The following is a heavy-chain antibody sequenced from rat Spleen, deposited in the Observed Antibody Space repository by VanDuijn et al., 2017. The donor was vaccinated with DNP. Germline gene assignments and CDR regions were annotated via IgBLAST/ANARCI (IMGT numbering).Heavy chain of an antibody. D-gene: IGHD1-3*01. V-gene: IGHV5-22*01. J-gene: IGHJ2*01. CDR1: GFSFRNYG. CDR2: ITYDGGST. CDR3: ARAYGSPWYFDY. Sequence: EVQLVESGGDLVQPGRSLKLSCAASGFSFRNYGMAWVRQTPKKGLEWVAYITYDGGSTYYRDSVKGRFTVSRDNAKSNLYLQMNSLKSDDTATYYCARAYGSPWYFDYWGQGVMVTVSS.